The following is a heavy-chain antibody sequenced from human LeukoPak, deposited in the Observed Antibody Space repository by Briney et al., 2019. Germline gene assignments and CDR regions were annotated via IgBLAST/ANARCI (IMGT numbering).Heavy chain of an antibody. CDR3: ARVGIYGDYGRYFDY. CDR2: IYSGGSA. J-gene: IGHJ4*02. V-gene: IGHV3-66*01. CDR1: GFTVTSNY. D-gene: IGHD4-17*01. Sequence: GGSLRLSCAASGFTVTSNYMSWVRQAPGKGLEWVSVIYSGGSAYYADSVKGRFTISRDNSKNTLYLQMNSLRAEDTALYYCARVGIYGDYGRYFDYWGQGTLVTVSS.